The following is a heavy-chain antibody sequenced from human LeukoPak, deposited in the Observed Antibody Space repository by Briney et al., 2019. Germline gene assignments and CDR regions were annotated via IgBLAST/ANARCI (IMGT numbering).Heavy chain of an antibody. D-gene: IGHD6-13*01. J-gene: IGHJ5*02. V-gene: IGHV4-59*01. CDR3: AREVVFSSDVVIVWLDP. CDR2: IYYSGST. Sequence: SETLSLTCTVSGGSISSYYWSWIRQPPGKGLEWIGYIYYSGSTNYNPSLKSRVTISVDTSKNQFSLKLSSVTAADTAVYYCAREVVFSSDVVIVWLDPWGQGTLVTVSS. CDR1: GGSISSYY.